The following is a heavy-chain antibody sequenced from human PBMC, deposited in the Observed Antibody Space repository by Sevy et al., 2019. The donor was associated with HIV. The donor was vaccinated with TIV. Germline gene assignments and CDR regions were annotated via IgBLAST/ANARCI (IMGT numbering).Heavy chain of an antibody. CDR1: GGSLSSSDYL. CDR2: IYYNADP. V-gene: IGHV4-39*01. CDR3: ARHGAWRFYFDF. D-gene: IGHD3-16*01. Sequence: SETLSLPCPVPGGSLSSSDYLWGWIRQPPGKGLEGIGTIYYNADPYPNPSLTIRVTISVDTSKNQFSLRMTSVTALDTAVDYCARHGAWRFYFDFWGRGALVTVSS. J-gene: IGHJ4*02.